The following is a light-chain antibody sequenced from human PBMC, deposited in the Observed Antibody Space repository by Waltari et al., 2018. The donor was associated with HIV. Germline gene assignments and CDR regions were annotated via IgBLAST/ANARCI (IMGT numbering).Light chain of an antibody. CDR3: SSYTSASTLVL. J-gene: IGLJ2*01. Sequence: QSALTQPASVSGSPGQSITISCTGTSSDVGGYNYVSWYQQPPDKAPKLMIYEVSNRPSGLSNRFSVSKSGNTASLTISGLQAEDEADYYCSSYTSASTLVLFGGGTKLTVL. CDR1: SSDVGGYNY. V-gene: IGLV2-14*01. CDR2: EVS.